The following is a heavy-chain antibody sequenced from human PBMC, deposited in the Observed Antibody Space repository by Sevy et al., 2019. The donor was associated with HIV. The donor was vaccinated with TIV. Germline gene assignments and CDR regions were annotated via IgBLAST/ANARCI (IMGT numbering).Heavy chain of an antibody. Sequence: ASVKVSCKVSGYTLTQFSMKWVRQAPGKGLEWMATFDPEDGRTIYAQKFQGRVIMTEDTSTDTAYMELNSLRSDDTAVYYCATTKDYYDSSGYPFDYWGQGTLVTVSS. V-gene: IGHV1-24*01. J-gene: IGHJ4*02. CDR3: ATTKDYYDSSGYPFDY. CDR2: FDPEDGRT. CDR1: GYTLTQFS. D-gene: IGHD3-22*01.